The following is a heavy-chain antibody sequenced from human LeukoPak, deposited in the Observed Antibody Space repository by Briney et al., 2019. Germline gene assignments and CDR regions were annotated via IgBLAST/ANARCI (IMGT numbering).Heavy chain of an antibody. CDR1: GFTVSNNF. V-gene: IGHV3-74*01. CDR3: VSFYETY. J-gene: IGHJ4*02. D-gene: IGHD2/OR15-2a*01. Sequence: GGSLRLSCAASGFTVSNNFMSWVRQAPGKGLVWVSHINSDGSWTSYADSVKGRFTISKDNAKNTVYLQMNSLRAEDTAVYYCVSFYETYWGRGTLVTVSS. CDR2: INSDGSWT.